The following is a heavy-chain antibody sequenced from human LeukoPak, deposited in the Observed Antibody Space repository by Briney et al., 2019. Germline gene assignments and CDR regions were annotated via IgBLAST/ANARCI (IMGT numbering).Heavy chain of an antibody. CDR2: INHSGST. V-gene: IGHV4-34*01. Sequence: PSETLSLTCGVYGGSFSGYYWSWIRQPPGKGLEWIGEINHSGSTNYNPSLKSRVTTSVDTSKNQFSLKLRSVTAADTAVYYCARVPNYYGSGGYRKGRWFDSWGQGTLVTVSS. J-gene: IGHJ5*01. CDR1: GGSFSGYY. CDR3: ARVPNYYGSGGYRKGRWFDS. D-gene: IGHD3-10*01.